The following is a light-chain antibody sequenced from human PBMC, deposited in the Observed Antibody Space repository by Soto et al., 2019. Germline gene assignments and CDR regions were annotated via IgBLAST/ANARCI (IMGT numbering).Light chain of an antibody. V-gene: IGKV3-20*01. CDR3: QQYGSSGT. CDR2: DAS. J-gene: IGKJ1*01. Sequence: EIGFTQSPGTLSLSPGERATLSCRASQSVSYYLAWYQQKPGQAPRLLIYDASSRATGVPDRFSGSGSGTDFTLTISRLEPEDFAVYYCQQYGSSGTFGQGTKVDIK. CDR1: QSVSYY.